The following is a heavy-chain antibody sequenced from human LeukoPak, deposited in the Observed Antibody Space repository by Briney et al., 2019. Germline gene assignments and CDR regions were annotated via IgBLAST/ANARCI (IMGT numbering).Heavy chain of an antibody. CDR2: ISGSGGST. CDR1: GFTFSNYA. J-gene: IGHJ4*02. Sequence: GGSLRLSCAASGFTFSNYALSWVRLAPGKGLEWVSSISGSGGSTYYADSVKGRFTISRDNSKNTLYLQMNSLRAEDTAVYYCERVPDYWGQGTLVTVSS. D-gene: IGHD2-2*01. V-gene: IGHV3-23*01. CDR3: ERVPDY.